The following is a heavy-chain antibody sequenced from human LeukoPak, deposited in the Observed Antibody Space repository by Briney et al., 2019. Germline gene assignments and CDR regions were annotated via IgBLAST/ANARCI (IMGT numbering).Heavy chain of an antibody. V-gene: IGHV4-59*12. CDR1: GGSISSYY. CDR2: IYYRGST. CDR3: ARAKNNWFDP. J-gene: IGHJ5*02. D-gene: IGHD4/OR15-4a*01. Sequence: SETLSLTCTVSGGSISSYYWSWIRQPPGKGLEWIGYIYYRGSTYYSPSLESRVTISVDTSKNQFSLKLSSVTAADTAVYYCARAKNNWFDPWGQGTLVTVSS.